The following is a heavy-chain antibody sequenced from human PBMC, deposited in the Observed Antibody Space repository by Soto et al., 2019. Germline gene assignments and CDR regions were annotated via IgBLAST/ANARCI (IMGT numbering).Heavy chain of an antibody. Sequence: QVQLVQSGAEVKKPGASVKVSCKASGYTFTSYGISWVRQAPGQGLEWMGWISNYNGDTNYAQKLXGXVXXTTDTSTSTAYMELRSLKSDDTAVYYCTRGGQLFAGNDLDYWGQGTLVTVSS. CDR3: TRGGQLFAGNDLDY. CDR2: ISNYNGDT. V-gene: IGHV1-18*01. CDR1: GYTFTSYG. J-gene: IGHJ4*02. D-gene: IGHD3-10*02.